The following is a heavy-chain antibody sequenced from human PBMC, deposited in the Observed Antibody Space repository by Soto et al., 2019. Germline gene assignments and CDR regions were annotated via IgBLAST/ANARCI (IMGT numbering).Heavy chain of an antibody. V-gene: IGHV1-46*01. CDR2: INPSGGST. CDR1: GYTFTGYY. CDR3: ARVILTGYLDY. D-gene: IGHD3-9*01. J-gene: IGHJ4*02. Sequence: ASVKVSCKASGYTFTGYYMHWVRQAPGQGLEWMGIINPSGGSTSYAQKFQGRVTMTRDTSTSTVYMELSSLRSEDTAVYYCARVILTGYLDYWGQGTLVTVSS.